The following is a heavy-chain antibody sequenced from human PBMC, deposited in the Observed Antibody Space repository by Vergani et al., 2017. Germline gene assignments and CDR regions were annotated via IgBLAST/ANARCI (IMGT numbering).Heavy chain of an antibody. J-gene: IGHJ2*01. CDR3: ARGKGGWYSPGYWYFDL. V-gene: IGHV4-39*07. CDR2: INHSGST. D-gene: IGHD6-19*01. Sequence: QVQLQESGPGLVKPSETLSLTCTVSGGSISSGGYYWSWIRQPPGKGLEWIGEINHSGSTNYNPSLKSRVTISVDSSKNQFSLKLSSVTAADTAVYYCARGKGGWYSPGYWYFDLWGRGTLVTVSS. CDR1: GGSISSGGYY.